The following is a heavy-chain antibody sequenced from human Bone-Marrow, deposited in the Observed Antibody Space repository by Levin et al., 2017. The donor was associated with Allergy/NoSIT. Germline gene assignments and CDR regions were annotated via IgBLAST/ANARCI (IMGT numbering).Heavy chain of an antibody. CDR2: IKQDGSEK. Sequence: LSLTCAASGFPFSSYWMSWVRPAPGKGLEWVANIKQDGSEKYYVDSVKGRFTISRDNAKNSLYLQMNSLRAEDTAVYYCARQGAGRDAFDIWGQGTMVTVSS. CDR1: GFPFSSYW. CDR3: ARQGAGRDAFDI. V-gene: IGHV3-7*01. J-gene: IGHJ3*02. D-gene: IGHD6-19*01.